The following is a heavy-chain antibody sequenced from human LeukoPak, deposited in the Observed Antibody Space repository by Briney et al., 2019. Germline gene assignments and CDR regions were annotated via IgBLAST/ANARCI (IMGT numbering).Heavy chain of an antibody. CDR2: IYHSGST. J-gene: IGHJ4*02. Sequence: PSGTLSLTCAVSGGSISSSNWWSWVRQPPGKGLEWIGEIYHSGSTNYNPPLKSRVTISVDKSKNQFSLKLSSVTAADTAVYYCARALIAAAGISFDYWGQGTLVTVSS. CDR3: ARALIAAAGISFDY. CDR1: GGSISSSNW. D-gene: IGHD6-13*01. V-gene: IGHV4-4*02.